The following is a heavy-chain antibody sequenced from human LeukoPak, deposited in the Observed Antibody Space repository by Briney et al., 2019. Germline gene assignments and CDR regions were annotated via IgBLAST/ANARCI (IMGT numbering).Heavy chain of an antibody. CDR3: ARDGAPALYGMDV. CDR1: GYSISSGGYY. Sequence: SETLSLTCTVSGYSISSGGYYWSWIRQPPGKGLEWIGYIYHSGSTYYNPSLKSRVTISVDRSKNQFSLRLSSVTAADTAVYYCARDGAPALYGMDVWGQGTTVTVSS. CDR2: IYHSGST. D-gene: IGHD2-2*01. J-gene: IGHJ6*02. V-gene: IGHV4-30-2*05.